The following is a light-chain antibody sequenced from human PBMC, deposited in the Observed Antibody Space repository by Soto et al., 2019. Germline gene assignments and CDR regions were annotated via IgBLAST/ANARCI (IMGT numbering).Light chain of an antibody. Sequence: EIVLTQSPGTLSLSPGERANLSCRASQSVSSSYLAWYQQKPGQAPRLLISNAFNRATGIPDRFSGSGSGTDFTLTISRREPEDFAVYYCQQYGTSPGTFGGGTKVEIK. CDR3: QQYGTSPGT. V-gene: IGKV3-20*01. CDR1: QSVSSSY. CDR2: NAF. J-gene: IGKJ4*01.